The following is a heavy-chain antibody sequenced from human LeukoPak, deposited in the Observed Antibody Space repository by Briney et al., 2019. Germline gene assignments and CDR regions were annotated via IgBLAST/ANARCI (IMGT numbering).Heavy chain of an antibody. J-gene: IGHJ4*02. CDR2: ITGGGVNT. V-gene: IGHV3-23*01. CDR3: AKRTVDVVAPKPFDY. Sequence: PGGSLRLSCAASGFTFSSYWMHWVRQAPGKGLEWVSAITGGGVNTYYADSVKGRFTISRDNSKNTLYLQMNSLRAEDTALYYCAKRTVDVVAPKPFDYWGQGTLVTVSS. D-gene: IGHD5-12*01. CDR1: GFTFSSYW.